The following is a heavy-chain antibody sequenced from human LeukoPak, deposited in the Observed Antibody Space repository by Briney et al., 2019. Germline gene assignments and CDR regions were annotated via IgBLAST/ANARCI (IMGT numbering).Heavy chain of an antibody. CDR2: ISGSGGST. Sequence: GGSLRLSCAASGFTFSSYAMSWVRQAPGKGLEWVSAISGSGGSTYYADSVKGRFTISRDNSKNTLYLQMNSLRAEDTAVYYCAKDDKRALAAAGYYFDYWGQGTLVTVSS. V-gene: IGHV3-23*01. J-gene: IGHJ4*02. D-gene: IGHD6-13*01. CDR1: GFTFSSYA. CDR3: AKDDKRALAAAGYYFDY.